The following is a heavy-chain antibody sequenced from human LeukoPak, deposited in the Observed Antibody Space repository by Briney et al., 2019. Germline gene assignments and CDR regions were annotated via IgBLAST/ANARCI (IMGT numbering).Heavy chain of an antibody. J-gene: IGHJ4*02. D-gene: IGHD3-3*01. CDR2: INHSGST. Sequence: PSETLSLTCAVYGGSFSGYYWSWIRQPPGKGLEWIGEINHSGSTNYNPSLKSRVTISVDTSKNQFSLKLSSVTAADTAVYYCARVRGRYDFWSGYFYYFDYWGQGTLVTVSS. CDR1: GGSFSGYY. CDR3: ARVRGRYDFWSGYFYYFDY. V-gene: IGHV4-34*01.